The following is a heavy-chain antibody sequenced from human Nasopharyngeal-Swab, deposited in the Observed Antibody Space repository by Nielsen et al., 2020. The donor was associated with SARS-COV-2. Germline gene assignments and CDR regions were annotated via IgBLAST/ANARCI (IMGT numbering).Heavy chain of an antibody. CDR1: GYTFTDYY. J-gene: IGHJ4*02. CDR2: INPNSGDT. CDR3: ARDDGDVPGITGSGPPGGY. D-gene: IGHD6-13*01. V-gene: IGHV1-2*06. Sequence: ASVKVSCKASGYTFTDYYMHWVRQAPGQGLEWMGRINPNSGDTNYAQKLQGRVTVTRDTSINTAYMELSSLRSDDTAVYYCARDDGDVPGITGSGPPGGYWGQGTLVTVSS.